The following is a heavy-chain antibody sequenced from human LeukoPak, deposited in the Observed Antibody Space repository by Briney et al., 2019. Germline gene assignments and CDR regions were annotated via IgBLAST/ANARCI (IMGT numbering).Heavy chain of an antibody. V-gene: IGHV3-74*01. CDR1: GFTFSSYL. CDR2: INSDGSST. CDR3: ARGAYFDWLLSYLDY. Sequence: GGSLRLSCAASGFTFSSYLMHWVRQAPGKGLVWVSRINSDGSSTSYADSVKGRFTISRDNAKNTLYLQMNSLRAEDTAVYYCARGAYFDWLLSYLDYWGQGTLVTVSS. D-gene: IGHD3-9*01. J-gene: IGHJ4*02.